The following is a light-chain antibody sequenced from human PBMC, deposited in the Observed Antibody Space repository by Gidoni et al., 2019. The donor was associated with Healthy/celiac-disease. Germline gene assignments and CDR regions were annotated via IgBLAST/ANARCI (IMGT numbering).Light chain of an antibody. CDR3: QQYGSSPRT. CDR2: GAS. J-gene: IGKJ1*01. CDR1: QSVSSSY. Sequence: ELVLTQSPGTLSLSPGERATLSCRASQSVSSSYLAWYQQKPGQAPRLLIYGASSRATGIPDRFSGRWSGTDFTLTISRLEPEDFAVYYCQQYGSSPRTFGQGTKVEIK. V-gene: IGKV3-20*01.